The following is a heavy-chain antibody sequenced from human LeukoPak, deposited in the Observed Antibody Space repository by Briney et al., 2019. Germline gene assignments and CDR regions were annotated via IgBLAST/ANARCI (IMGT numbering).Heavy chain of an antibody. Sequence: GGSLRLSCAASGFTFSSYAMRWVRQAPGKGLEWVAFIRYDGSNKYYADSVKGRFTISRDNSKNTLYLQMNSLRTEDTAVYYCAKEGPGIAVAAGLESWGQGTLVTVSS. J-gene: IGHJ4*02. V-gene: IGHV3-30*02. D-gene: IGHD6-19*01. CDR1: GFTFSSYA. CDR2: IRYDGSNK. CDR3: AKEGPGIAVAAGLES.